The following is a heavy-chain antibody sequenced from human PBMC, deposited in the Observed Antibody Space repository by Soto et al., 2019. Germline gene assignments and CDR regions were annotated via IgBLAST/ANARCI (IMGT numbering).Heavy chain of an antibody. Sequence: ASVKVSCKASGYTFTSYDINWVRQATGQGLEWMGWMNPNSGNTGYAQKFQGRVTMTRNTSISTAYMELSSLRSEDTAVYYCAETPTGYDILTGYYSPRWFDPWGQGTLVTVSS. CDR3: AETPTGYDILTGYYSPRWFDP. CDR1: GYTFTSYD. D-gene: IGHD3-9*01. J-gene: IGHJ5*02. V-gene: IGHV1-8*01. CDR2: MNPNSGNT.